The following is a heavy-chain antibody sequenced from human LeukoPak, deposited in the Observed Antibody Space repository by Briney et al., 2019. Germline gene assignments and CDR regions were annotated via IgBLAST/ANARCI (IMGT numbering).Heavy chain of an antibody. CDR2: INHSGGST. CDR3: ARVMSGYDSSGYSSKMFDY. J-gene: IGHJ4*02. D-gene: IGHD3-22*01. CDR1: GYTFTSYY. Sequence: ASVKVSCKASGYTFTSYYMHWVRQAPGQGLEWMGIINHSGGSTSYAQKFQGRVTMTRDTSTSTVYMELSSLRSEDTAVYYCARVMSGYDSSGYSSKMFDYWGQGTLVTVSS. V-gene: IGHV1-46*01.